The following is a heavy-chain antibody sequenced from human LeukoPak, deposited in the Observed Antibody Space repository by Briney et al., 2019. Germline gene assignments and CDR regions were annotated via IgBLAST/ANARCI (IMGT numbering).Heavy chain of an antibody. J-gene: IGHJ5*02. CDR1: GYTFSDYY. D-gene: IGHD2-15*01. CDR2: LNPNSGGT. CDR3: ATVVVVAARENWFDP. V-gene: IGHV1-2*02. Sequence: ASVKVSCKASGYTFSDYYIHWVRQAPGQGLEWMGWLNPNSGGTNYAQKFQGRVTMTRDTSISTAYMELSRLRSDDTAVYYCATVVVVAARENWFDPWGQGTLVTVSS.